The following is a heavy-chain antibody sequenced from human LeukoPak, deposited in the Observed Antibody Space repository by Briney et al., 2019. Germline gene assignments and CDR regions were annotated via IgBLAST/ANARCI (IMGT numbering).Heavy chain of an antibody. CDR3: ARGPFFAFDI. V-gene: IGHV1-69*06. D-gene: IGHD2/OR15-2a*01. CDR2: IIPIFGTA. CDR1: GDTFKDYT. Sequence: SVKVSCKASGDTFKDYTLSWVRQAPGQGLEWMGGIIPIFGTANYAQKFQGRVTITADKSTSTAYMELSSLRSEDTAVYYCARGPFFAFDIWGQGTMVTVSS. J-gene: IGHJ3*02.